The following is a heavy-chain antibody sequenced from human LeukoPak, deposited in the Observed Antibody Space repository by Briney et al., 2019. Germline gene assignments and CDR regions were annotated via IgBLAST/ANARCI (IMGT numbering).Heavy chain of an antibody. CDR1: GFTFSSYA. Sequence: PGGSLRLSCAASGFTFSSYAMSWVRQAPGKGLGWVSSITSSSSYIYYADSVKGRFTISRDNAKNSLYLQMNSLRAEDTAVYYCARGSRSSSPLNFDYWGQGTLVTVSS. CDR2: ITSSSSYI. D-gene: IGHD2-2*01. CDR3: ARGSRSSSPLNFDY. J-gene: IGHJ4*02. V-gene: IGHV3-21*01.